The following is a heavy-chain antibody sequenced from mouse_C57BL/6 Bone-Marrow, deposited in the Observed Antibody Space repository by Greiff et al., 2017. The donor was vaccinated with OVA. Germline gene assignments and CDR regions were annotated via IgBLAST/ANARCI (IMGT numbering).Heavy chain of an antibody. CDR1: GYTFTSYW. D-gene: IGHD2-1*01. V-gene: IGHV1-69*01. Sequence: QVQLQQPGAELVMPGASVKLSCKASGYTFTSYWMHWVKQRPGQGLEWIGEIDPSDSYTNYNQKFKGKSTLTVDKSSSTAYMQLSSLTSEDSAVYYCAVNYDWYVDVWGTGTTVTVSS. CDR2: IDPSDSYT. J-gene: IGHJ1*03. CDR3: AVNYDWYVDV.